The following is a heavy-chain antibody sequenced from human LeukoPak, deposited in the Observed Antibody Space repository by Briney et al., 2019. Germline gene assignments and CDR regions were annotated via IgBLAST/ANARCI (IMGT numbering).Heavy chain of an antibody. Sequence: PGASVKVSCKAFGYTFTSNYMHWVRQAPGQGPEWMGVISPSGGSTTYAQKFQGRVTLTRDMSTSTDYLELSSLRSEDTAVYYCAISPWNYYDSSGYYLAFDYWGQGTLVTVSS. D-gene: IGHD3-22*01. CDR1: GYTFTSNY. J-gene: IGHJ4*02. CDR3: AISPWNYYDSSGYYLAFDY. V-gene: IGHV1-46*01. CDR2: ISPSGGST.